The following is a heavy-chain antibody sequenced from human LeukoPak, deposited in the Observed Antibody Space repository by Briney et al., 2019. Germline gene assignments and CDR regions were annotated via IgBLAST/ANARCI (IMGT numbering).Heavy chain of an antibody. CDR1: GDSVSSNSAA. D-gene: IGHD2-2*01. CDR2: TYYRSKWYN. J-gene: IGHJ4*02. Sequence: SQTLSLTCAISGDSVSSNSAAWNWIRQSPSRGLEWLGRTYYRSKWYNDYAVSVKSRITINPDTSKNQFSLQLNSVTPEDTAVYYCAREGFIVVVPAALTARYYFDYWGQGTLVTVSS. CDR3: AREGFIVVVPAALTARYYFDY. V-gene: IGHV6-1*01.